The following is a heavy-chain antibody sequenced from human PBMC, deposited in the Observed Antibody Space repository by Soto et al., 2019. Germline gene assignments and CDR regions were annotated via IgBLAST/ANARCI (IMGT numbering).Heavy chain of an antibody. CDR3: SFAAAGRDYFEY. J-gene: IGHJ4*02. D-gene: IGHD6-13*01. Sequence: SETLSLTCAVSGGSISSRNWWSWVRQSPGKGLEWIGEIYHRGSTHYNPSLNSRVTISEDKSKNQFSLMLSSVTAADTAVYYCSFAAAGRDYFEYLGQGTLVTVSS. CDR2: IYHRGST. V-gene: IGHV4-4*02. CDR1: GGSISSRNW.